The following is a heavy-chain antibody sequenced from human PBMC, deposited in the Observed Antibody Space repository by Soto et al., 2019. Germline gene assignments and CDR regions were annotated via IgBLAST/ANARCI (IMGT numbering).Heavy chain of an antibody. CDR2: ISYTGST. Sequence: EQLQESGPRLVKPSETLSLTCSLSVGSISNYHWSWIRHPPGKGLEWIGYISYTGSTNYSPSLKSRVTMLLATSKKQFSLKLSSVTAADTAVYYCARVAADAYWSGYDDYWGQGTLVTVSS. CDR3: ARVAADAYWSGYDDY. V-gene: IGHV4-59*01. D-gene: IGHD3-3*01. CDR1: VGSISNYH. J-gene: IGHJ4*02.